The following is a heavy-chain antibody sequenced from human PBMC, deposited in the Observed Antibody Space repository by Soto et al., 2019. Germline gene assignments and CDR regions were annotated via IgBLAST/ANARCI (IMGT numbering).Heavy chain of an antibody. CDR3: ARVSIKYSGYVW. Sequence: QVQLQQWGAGLLKPSETLSLTCAVYGGSFSGYYWSWIRQPPGKGLEWIGEINHSGSTNYNPSLKRRLTISVDTSKNQFTLKLSSVTAADTAVYYCARVSIKYSGYVWWGQGTLVTVSS. J-gene: IGHJ4*02. D-gene: IGHD5-12*01. CDR2: INHSGST. CDR1: GGSFSGYY. V-gene: IGHV4-34*01.